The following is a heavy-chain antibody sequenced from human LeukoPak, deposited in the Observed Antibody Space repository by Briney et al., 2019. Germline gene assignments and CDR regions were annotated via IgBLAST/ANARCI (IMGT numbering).Heavy chain of an antibody. V-gene: IGHV3-48*03. CDR1: GFTFSGYE. CDR3: ARGRFGSC. J-gene: IGHJ1*01. D-gene: IGHD6-13*01. Sequence: GGCLRLSCTASGFTFSGYEMNWVRQAPGKGLEWVSYISSSGNSIYYADSVKGRFTISRDNAKNSLYLQMNSLRAEDMAVYYCARGRFGSCWGQGTLVTVSS. CDR2: ISSSGNSI.